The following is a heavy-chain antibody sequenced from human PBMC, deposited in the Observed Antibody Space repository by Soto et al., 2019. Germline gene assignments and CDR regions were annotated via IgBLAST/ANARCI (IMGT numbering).Heavy chain of an antibody. CDR3: AKGSLIAARRKAVDYYYYGMDV. D-gene: IGHD6-6*01. CDR2: ISYDGSNK. Sequence: QVQLVESGGGMVQPGRSLRLSCAASGFTFSSYGMHWVRQAPGKGLEWVAVISYDGSNKYYADSVKGRFTISRDNSKNTLYLQMNSLRAEDTAVYYCAKGSLIAARRKAVDYYYYGMDVWGQGTTVTVSS. V-gene: IGHV3-30*18. J-gene: IGHJ6*02. CDR1: GFTFSSYG.